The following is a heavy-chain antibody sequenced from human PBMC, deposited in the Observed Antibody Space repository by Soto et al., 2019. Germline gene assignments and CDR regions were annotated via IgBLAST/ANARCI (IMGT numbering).Heavy chain of an antibody. J-gene: IGHJ6*03. D-gene: IGHD2-2*01. CDR3: ARGTSDFVVVPAASNYCYYYMDV. CDR1: GYTFTSYY. V-gene: IGHV1-46*03. CDR2: INPSGGST. Sequence: ASVKVSCKASGYTFTSYYMHWVRQAPGQGLEWMGIINPSGGSTSYAQKFQGRVTMTRDTSTSTVYMELSSLRSEDTAVYYCARGTSDFVVVPAASNYCYYYMDVWGKGTTVTVSS.